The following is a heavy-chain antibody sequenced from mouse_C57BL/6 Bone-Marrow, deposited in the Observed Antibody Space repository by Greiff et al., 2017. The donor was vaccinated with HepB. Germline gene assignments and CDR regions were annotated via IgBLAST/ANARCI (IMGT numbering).Heavy chain of an antibody. Sequence: EVQLQQSGPELVKPGASVKISCKASGYTFTDYYMNWVKQSHGKSLEWIGDINPNNGGTSYNQKFKGKATLTVDKSSSTAYMELRSLTSEDSAVYYCARWTYYDYGRVPYAMDYWGQGTSVTVSS. D-gene: IGHD2-4*01. CDR2: INPNNGGT. J-gene: IGHJ4*01. V-gene: IGHV1-26*01. CDR3: ARWTYYDYGRVPYAMDY. CDR1: GYTFTDYY.